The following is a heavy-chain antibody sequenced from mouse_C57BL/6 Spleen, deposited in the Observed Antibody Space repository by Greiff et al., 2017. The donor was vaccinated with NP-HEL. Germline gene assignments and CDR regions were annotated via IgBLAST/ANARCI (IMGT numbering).Heavy chain of an antibody. CDR1: GYTFTSYW. CDR3: ARSYPYYFDY. Sequence: VQLQQSGAELVKPGASVKLSCKASGYTFTSYWMQWVKQRPGQGLEWIGEIDPSDSYTNYNQKFKGKATLTVDTSSSTAYMQLSSLTSEDSAVYYCARSYPYYFDYWGQGTTLTVSS. J-gene: IGHJ2*01. CDR2: IDPSDSYT. V-gene: IGHV1-50*01.